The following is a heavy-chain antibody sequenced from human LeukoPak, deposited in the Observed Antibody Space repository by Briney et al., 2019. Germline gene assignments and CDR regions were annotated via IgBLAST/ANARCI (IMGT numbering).Heavy chain of an antibody. CDR2: INPNSGGT. V-gene: IGHV1-2*02. J-gene: IGHJ4*02. Sequence: ASVKVSCKASGYTFTGYYMHWVRQAPGQGLEWMGWINPNSGGTNYAKKFQGRVTMTRDTSISTAYMELSRLRSDDTAVYYCARDRARWAVAGTLSWGYWGQGTLVTVSS. D-gene: IGHD6-19*01. CDR1: GYTFTGYY. CDR3: ARDRARWAVAGTLSWGY.